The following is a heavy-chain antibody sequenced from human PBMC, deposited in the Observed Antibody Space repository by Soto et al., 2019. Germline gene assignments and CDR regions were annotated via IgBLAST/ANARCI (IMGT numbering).Heavy chain of an antibody. J-gene: IGHJ6*02. CDR2: MNPNSGNT. Sequence: GASVKVSCKASGYTFTSYDINWVRQATGQGLEWMGWMNPNSGNTGYAQKFQGRVTMTRNTSISTAYMELSSLRSEDTAVYYCARGPGYYDSTDMDVWGQGTTVTVSS. CDR1: GYTFTSYD. V-gene: IGHV1-8*01. CDR3: ARGPGYYDSTDMDV. D-gene: IGHD3-22*01.